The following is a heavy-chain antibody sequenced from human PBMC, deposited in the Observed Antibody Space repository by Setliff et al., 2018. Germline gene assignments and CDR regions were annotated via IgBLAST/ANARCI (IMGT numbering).Heavy chain of an antibody. D-gene: IGHD3-3*01. CDR2: IIPIFGTA. V-gene: IGHV1-69*13. J-gene: IGHJ4*02. CDR3: ARAQSWSGGPYYFDN. CDR1: GGTFSSYA. Sequence: GASVKVSCKASGGTFSSYAISWVRQAPGQGLEWMGGIIPIFGTANYAQKFQGRVTITADESTSTAYMELSSLRSEDTAVYYCARAQSWSGGPYYFDNWGQGTLVTVSS.